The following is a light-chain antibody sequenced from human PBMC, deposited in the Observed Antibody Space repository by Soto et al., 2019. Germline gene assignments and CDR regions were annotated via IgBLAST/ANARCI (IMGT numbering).Light chain of an antibody. Sequence: DIQMTQSPSTLSASVVDRFTLTCRASQYISTWLAWYQQKPGKAPKLLIHDASSLQSGVPSRFSGRGSGTEFTLTITSLQPDDFATYYCQYHDDHFGPGTKVDIK. V-gene: IGKV1-5*01. CDR2: DAS. J-gene: IGKJ3*01. CDR3: QYHDDH. CDR1: QYISTW.